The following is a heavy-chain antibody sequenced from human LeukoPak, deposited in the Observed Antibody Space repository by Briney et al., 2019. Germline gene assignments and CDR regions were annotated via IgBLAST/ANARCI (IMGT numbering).Heavy chain of an antibody. J-gene: IGHJ4*02. Sequence: GGSLRLSCAASGFTFSSYTMNWVRQAPGKGLEWVSSISSSGSYIYYADSVQGRFTISRDNAKNSLYLQMSSLRAEDTAVYYCARDEGMATYYFDYWGQGTLATVSS. CDR3: ARDEGMATYYFDY. CDR1: GFTFSSYT. CDR2: ISSSGSYI. D-gene: IGHD5-24*01. V-gene: IGHV3-21*01.